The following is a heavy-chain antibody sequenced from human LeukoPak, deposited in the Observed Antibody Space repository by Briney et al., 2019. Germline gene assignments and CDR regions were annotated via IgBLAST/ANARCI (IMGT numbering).Heavy chain of an antibody. Sequence: GASVKVSCKASGYTFTSYYMHWVRQAPGQGLEWMGIINPSGGSTSYAQKFQGRVTMTRDMSTSTVYMELSSLRSEDTAVYYCASAQQRIAARPGAGDYWGQGTLVTVSS. J-gene: IGHJ4*02. D-gene: IGHD6-6*01. V-gene: IGHV1-46*01. CDR1: GYTFTSYY. CDR2: INPSGGST. CDR3: ASAQQRIAARPGAGDY.